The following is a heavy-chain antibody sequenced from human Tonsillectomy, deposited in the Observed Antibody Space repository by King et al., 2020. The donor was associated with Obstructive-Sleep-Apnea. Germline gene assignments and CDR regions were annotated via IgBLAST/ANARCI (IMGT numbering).Heavy chain of an antibody. J-gene: IGHJ4*02. CDR3: ARVGYSGYDPGDY. V-gene: IGHV1-18*01. Sequence: VQLVESGAEVKKPWASVKVSCKASGYTFTSYGINWVRQAPGQGLEWMGGISAYNGNTNYAQKLQGIGTMTTDTSTSTAYMELRSLRSDDTAVYYCARVGYSGYDPGDYWGQGTLVTVSS. D-gene: IGHD5-12*01. CDR2: ISAYNGNT. CDR1: GYTFTSYG.